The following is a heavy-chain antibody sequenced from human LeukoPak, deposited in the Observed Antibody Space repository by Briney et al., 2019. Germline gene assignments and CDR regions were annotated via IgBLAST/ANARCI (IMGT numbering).Heavy chain of an antibody. Sequence: GGSLRLSCAASGFTFSSCGFHWVRQAPGKELEWVAVISYDGSKKYYADSVKGRFTISRDNSKNTLYLQMNSLRAEDTAVYYCARWVVTAADIDYWGQGTLVTVSS. CDR2: ISYDGSKK. J-gene: IGHJ4*02. V-gene: IGHV3-30*03. D-gene: IGHD2-15*01. CDR3: ARWVVTAADIDY. CDR1: GFTFSSCG.